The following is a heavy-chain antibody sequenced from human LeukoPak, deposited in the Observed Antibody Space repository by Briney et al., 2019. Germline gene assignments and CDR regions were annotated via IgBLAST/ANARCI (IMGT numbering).Heavy chain of an antibody. CDR3: SRGGHSGWYGPDSVDY. CDR1: GYMFTHYY. CDR2: INPNSGGT. V-gene: IGHV1-2*02. D-gene: IGHD6-19*01. J-gene: IGHJ4*02. Sequence: ASVKVSYKPSGYMFTHYYVHWVRQAPGQGLEWMGWINPNSGGTKYAQKFQGRVTMTRDTSISTAYMELNRLRSDDSAEYYCSRGGHSGWYGPDSVDYWGQGSLVTVSS.